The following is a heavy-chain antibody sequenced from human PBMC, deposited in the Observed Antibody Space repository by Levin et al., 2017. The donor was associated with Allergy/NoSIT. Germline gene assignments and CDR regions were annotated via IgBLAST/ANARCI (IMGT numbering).Heavy chain of an antibody. CDR1: GGSVSSGSYF. Sequence: SQTLSLTCTVSGGSVSSGSYFWSWIRQPAGKGLEWIGRIHIGGTTNYNPSLKSRLTMSVDTPKNQFSLTLNSVTAADTAVYYCARRIAAPRHFYFDNWGQGTLVTVSS. CDR2: IHIGGTT. V-gene: IGHV4-61*02. J-gene: IGHJ4*02. CDR3: ARRIAAPRHFYFDN. D-gene: IGHD6-13*01.